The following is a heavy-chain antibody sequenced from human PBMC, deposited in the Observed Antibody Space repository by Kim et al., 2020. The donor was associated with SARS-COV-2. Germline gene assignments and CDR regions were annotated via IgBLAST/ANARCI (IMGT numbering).Heavy chain of an antibody. Sequence: GGSLRLSCAASGFTFSNFAMTWVRQPPGKGLEWVSSISGSSRYYAGSVRVRFTIPSDISDNTVYLQLNRLSAEDAAPSYCDKTFRGHRAHFPFYFCGQGT. CDR3: DKTFRGHRAHFPFYF. J-gene: IGHJ4*02. CDR1: GFTFSNFA. CDR2: ISGSSR. D-gene: IGHD3-3*02. V-gene: IGHV3-23*01.